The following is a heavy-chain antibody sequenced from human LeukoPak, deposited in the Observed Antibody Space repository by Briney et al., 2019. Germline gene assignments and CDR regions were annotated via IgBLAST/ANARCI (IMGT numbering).Heavy chain of an antibody. Sequence: ASVKVSCKASGYTFTSYAMHWVRQAAGQRLEWMGWINAGNGNAKYSQEFQGRVTITRDTSASTAYMELSSLRSEDMAVYYCARGGGSSRPPIFDYWGQGTLVTVSS. CDR3: ARGGGSSRPPIFDY. CDR1: GYTFTSYA. J-gene: IGHJ4*02. D-gene: IGHD6-13*01. CDR2: INAGNGNA. V-gene: IGHV1-3*03.